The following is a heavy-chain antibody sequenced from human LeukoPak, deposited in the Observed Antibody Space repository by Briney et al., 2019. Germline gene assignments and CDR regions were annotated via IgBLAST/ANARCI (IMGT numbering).Heavy chain of an antibody. CDR2: IYPGDSDA. CDR1: GYSFTNYW. J-gene: IGHJ3*01. D-gene: IGHD2-8*02. V-gene: IGHV5-51*01. CDR3: ARPYSTGIRDPYDV. Sequence: GESLTISCKASGYSFTNYWIAWVRQMPGKGLEWMGTIYPGDSDARYSPSFQGQVTLSVDRSITTAYLQWPSLKASDTAIYYCARPYSTGIRDPYDVWGQGTMVIVSS.